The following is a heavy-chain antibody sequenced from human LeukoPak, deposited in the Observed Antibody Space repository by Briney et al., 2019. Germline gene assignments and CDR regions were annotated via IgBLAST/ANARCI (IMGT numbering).Heavy chain of an antibody. Sequence: ASVKVSCKASGYTFTNYDINWVRQAAGQGLEWMGWMNPNSGCAAYAQKFQGRVTITRDTAINTAYMNLSSLTSEDTAVYYCAKAIAGATLGDWFDPWGQGTLVTVSS. CDR1: GYTFTNYD. V-gene: IGHV1-8*03. CDR3: AKAIAGATLGDWFDP. CDR2: MNPNSGCA. J-gene: IGHJ5*02. D-gene: IGHD1-1*01.